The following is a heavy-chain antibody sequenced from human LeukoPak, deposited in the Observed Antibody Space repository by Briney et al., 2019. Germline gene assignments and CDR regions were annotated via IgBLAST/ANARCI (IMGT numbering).Heavy chain of an antibody. CDR1: GFTFNNYG. D-gene: IGHD3-22*01. V-gene: IGHV3-23*01. J-gene: IGHJ4*02. CDR2: ISASGATT. CDR3: AKSPGPYYYAYYFDL. Sequence: GGSLRLSCAGSGFTFNNYGVSWVRQAPGKGLEWVSAISASGATTFYADSVAGRFTISRDKSTNTLYLQMSSLRAEDTALYYCAKSPGPYYYAYYFDLWGQGTLVTVSS.